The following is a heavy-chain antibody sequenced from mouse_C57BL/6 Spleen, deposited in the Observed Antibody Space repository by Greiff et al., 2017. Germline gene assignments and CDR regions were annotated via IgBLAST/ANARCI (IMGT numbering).Heavy chain of an antibody. J-gene: IGHJ2*01. CDR1: GYAFSSYW. Sequence: QVQLQQSGAELVKPGASVKISCKASGYAFSSYWMNWVKLRPGKGLEWLGQIYPGVGDTNYNGKFKGKATLTADKSSSTAYMQLSSLTSEDSAVYFCARVLGKLFDYWGQGTTLTVSS. V-gene: IGHV1-80*01. CDR3: ARVLGKLFDY. CDR2: IYPGVGDT. D-gene: IGHD4-1*01.